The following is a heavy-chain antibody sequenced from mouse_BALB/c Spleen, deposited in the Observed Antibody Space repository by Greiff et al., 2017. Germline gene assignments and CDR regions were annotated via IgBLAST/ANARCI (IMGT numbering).Heavy chain of an antibody. J-gene: IGHJ3*01. D-gene: IGHD3-2*01. CDR3: ARRRDSSGYEFAY. Sequence: EVKLVESGPGLVKPSQSLSLTCTVTGYSITSDYAWHWIRQFPGNKLEWMGYISYSGSTSYNPSLKSRISITRDTSKNQFFLQLNSVTTEDTATYYCARRRDSSGYEFAYWGQGTLVTVSA. CDR2: ISYSGST. V-gene: IGHV3-2*02. CDR1: GYSITSDYA.